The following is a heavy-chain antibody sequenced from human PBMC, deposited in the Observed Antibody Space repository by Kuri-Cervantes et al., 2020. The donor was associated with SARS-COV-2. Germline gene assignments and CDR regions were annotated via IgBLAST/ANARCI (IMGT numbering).Heavy chain of an antibody. Sequence: ASVKVSCKASGCTFTSYDINWVRQATGQGLEWMGWMNPNSGNTGYAQKFQGRVTMTRNTSISTAYMELRGLRSDDTAVYYCARAGGFGELFFAFDIWGQGTMVTVSS. CDR2: MNPNSGNT. CDR1: GCTFTSYD. V-gene: IGHV1-8*01. CDR3: ARAGGFGELFFAFDI. D-gene: IGHD3-10*01. J-gene: IGHJ3*02.